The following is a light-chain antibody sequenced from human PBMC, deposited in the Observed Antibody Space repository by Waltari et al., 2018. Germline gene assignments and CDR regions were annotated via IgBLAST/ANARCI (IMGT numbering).Light chain of an antibody. V-gene: IGKV3-20*01. CDR1: QTVSNNY. CDR3: QQYGISPPYT. CDR2: DAS. J-gene: IGKJ2*01. Sequence: ENVLTQSPDTLSLPPGERATLSCRASQTVSNNYLAWYQRRPGQPPRLLIHDASSRAPGVPDRFSGSGSVTDFTLTISRVDPEDSAVYYCQQYGISPPYTFGQGTKLEIK.